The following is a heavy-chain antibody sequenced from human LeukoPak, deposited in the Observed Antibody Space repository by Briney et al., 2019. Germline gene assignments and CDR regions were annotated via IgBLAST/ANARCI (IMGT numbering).Heavy chain of an antibody. CDR3: ASRRGYSYGTWDY. J-gene: IGHJ4*02. V-gene: IGHV1-69*02. Sequence: SVKVSCKASGGTFSSYTISWVRQAPGQGLEWMGRIIPILGIANYAQKFQGRVTITADKSTSTAYMELSSLRSEDTAVYYCASRRGYSYGTWDYWGQGTLVTVSS. D-gene: IGHD5-18*01. CDR1: GGTFSSYT. CDR2: IIPILGIA.